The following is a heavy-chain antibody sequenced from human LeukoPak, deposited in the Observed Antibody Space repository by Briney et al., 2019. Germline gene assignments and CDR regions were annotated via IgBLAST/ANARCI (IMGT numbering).Heavy chain of an antibody. CDR2: IWYDGSNY. D-gene: IGHD1-26*01. CDR1: GLTFRSYV. Sequence: GGSLSLSCTASGLTFRSYVIHWVRQAPGKGLEWVADIWYDGSNYGYVDSVKGRFTISRDNSKNTLYLQMNSLGDEDTGVYYCARDGRALLRDFDYWGQGTLVTVSA. J-gene: IGHJ4*02. CDR3: ARDGRALLRDFDY. V-gene: IGHV3-33*01.